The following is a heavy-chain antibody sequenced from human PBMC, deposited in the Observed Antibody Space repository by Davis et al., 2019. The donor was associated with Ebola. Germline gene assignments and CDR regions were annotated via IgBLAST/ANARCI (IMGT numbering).Heavy chain of an antibody. V-gene: IGHV3-11*01. Sequence: PGGSLRLSCAASGFTFSDYYMSWIRQAPGKGLEWVSYISSSGSTIYYADSVKGQFTISRDNAKNSLYLQMNSLRAEDTAVYYCARDNSYYDSSGYCDYWGQGTLVTVSS. D-gene: IGHD3-22*01. CDR1: GFTFSDYY. CDR3: ARDNSYYDSSGYCDY. CDR2: ISSSGSTI. J-gene: IGHJ4*02.